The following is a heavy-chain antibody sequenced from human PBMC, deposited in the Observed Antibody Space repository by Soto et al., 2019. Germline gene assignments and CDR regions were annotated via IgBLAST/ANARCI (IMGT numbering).Heavy chain of an antibody. CDR3: AKQPLGYCSGGSCYSLPT. V-gene: IGHV3-23*01. Sequence: EVQLLESGGGLVQPGGSLRLSCAASGFTFSSYAMSWVRQAPGKGLEWVSAISGSGGSTYYADSVKGRFTISRDNSKNTLYLQMNSLRAEDTAVYYCAKQPLGYCSGGSCYSLPTRGQGTLVTVSS. D-gene: IGHD2-15*01. J-gene: IGHJ4*02. CDR2: ISGSGGST. CDR1: GFTFSSYA.